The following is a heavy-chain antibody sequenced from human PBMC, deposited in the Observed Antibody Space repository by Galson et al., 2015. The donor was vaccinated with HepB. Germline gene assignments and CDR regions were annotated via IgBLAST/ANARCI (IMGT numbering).Heavy chain of an antibody. CDR3: ARARDAGTYLYYYYGMDV. CDR2: SVPVLDVA. J-gene: IGHJ6*02. D-gene: IGHD1-26*01. CDR1: GGTFSSYA. Sequence: SVKVSCKASGGTFSSYAISWVRQAPGQGLEWMGRSVPVLDVANYAQSFQGRVTITADKSTNTAYMELSRLRSEDTAVYYCARARDAGTYLYYYYGMDVWGQGTTVTVSS. V-gene: IGHV1-69*04.